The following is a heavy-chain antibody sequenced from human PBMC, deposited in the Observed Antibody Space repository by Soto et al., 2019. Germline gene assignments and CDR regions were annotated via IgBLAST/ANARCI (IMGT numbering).Heavy chain of an antibody. CDR3: ARTYDSSGPYYYYGMDV. D-gene: IGHD3-22*01. Sequence: QVQLVESGGGVVQPGRSLRLSCAASGFTFSSYAMHWVRQAPGKGLEWVAVISYDGSNKYYADSVKGRFTISRDNSKNTLYLQMNSLRAEDTAVYYCARTYDSSGPYYYYGMDVWGQGTTVTVSS. J-gene: IGHJ6*02. V-gene: IGHV3-30-3*01. CDR1: GFTFSSYA. CDR2: ISYDGSNK.